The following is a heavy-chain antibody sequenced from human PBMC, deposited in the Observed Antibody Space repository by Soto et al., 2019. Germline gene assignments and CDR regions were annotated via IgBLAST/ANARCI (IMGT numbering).Heavy chain of an antibody. CDR2: INHSGST. CDR1: GGSFSGYY. CDR3: ASGSLSGSYYKYRKYYYYMDV. V-gene: IGHV4-34*01. D-gene: IGHD3-10*01. Sequence: SETLSLTCAVYGGSFSGYYWSWIRQPPGKGLERNGEINHSGSTNYNPSLKSRVTISLDTSKNQFSLKLSSVTAADTAVYYCASGSLSGSYYKYRKYYYYMDVWGKGTTVTVSS. J-gene: IGHJ6*03.